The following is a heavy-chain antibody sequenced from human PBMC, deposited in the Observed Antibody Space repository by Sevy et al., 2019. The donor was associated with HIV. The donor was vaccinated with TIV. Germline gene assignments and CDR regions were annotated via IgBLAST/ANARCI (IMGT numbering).Heavy chain of an antibody. J-gene: IGHJ5*02. V-gene: IGHV3-48*03. CDR1: GFTFSSYE. Sequence: GGSLRLSCVASGFTFSSYEMNWVRQAPGKGLEWVSKISTSGKSTFYADSVEGRVTISRDNTKNSVVLETNNLRVEDTAVYYCLRSGGAYDAGFDPWGQGTLVTVSS. CDR2: ISTSGKST. CDR3: LRSGGAYDAGFDP. D-gene: IGHD3-22*01.